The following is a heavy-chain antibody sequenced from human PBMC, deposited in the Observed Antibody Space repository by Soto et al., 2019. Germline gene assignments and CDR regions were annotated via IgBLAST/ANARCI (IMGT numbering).Heavy chain of an antibody. J-gene: IGHJ4*01. Sequence: QVQLQESGPGLVKPSETLSLTCAVSGDSVSNDNYYWSWIRQPPGKGLEWIGYIYYSGTTNYNSYLKSRLGSSVDMSMIRISLELASITAIAIVVYFYARSHPRTTPFTFHYWCHRALVTVSS. CDR3: ARSHPRTTPFTFHY. V-gene: IGHV4-61*01. CDR1: GDSVSNDNYY. CDR2: IYYSGTT. D-gene: IGHD1-1*01.